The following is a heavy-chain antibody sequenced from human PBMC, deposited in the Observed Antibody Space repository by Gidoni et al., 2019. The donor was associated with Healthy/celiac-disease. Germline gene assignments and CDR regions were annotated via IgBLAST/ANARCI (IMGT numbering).Heavy chain of an antibody. CDR2: IYYSGST. D-gene: IGHD6-19*01. CDR3: ATYSSGWKRNY. Sequence: QVQLQESGPGLVKPSETLSLTCTVSGGSVSSGSYYWSWIRQPPGKGLEWIGYIYYSGSTNYNPSLKSRVTISVDTSKNQFSLKLSSVTAADTAVYYCATYSSGWKRNYWGQGTLVTVSS. V-gene: IGHV4-61*01. J-gene: IGHJ4*02. CDR1: GGSVSSGSYY.